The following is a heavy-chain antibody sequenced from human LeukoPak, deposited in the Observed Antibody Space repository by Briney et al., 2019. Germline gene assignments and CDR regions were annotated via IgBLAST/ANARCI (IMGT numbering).Heavy chain of an antibody. CDR1: GGSFIGYS. CDR2: VHHSGRT. Sequence: SETLSLTCAVSGGSFIGYSWTWIRQSPGKGLDWIGEVHHSGRTGYNPSLKSRVTISADTSKNQFSLSLTSVTAADTAMYYCARHLYYYDSGTYYDGFDIWGQGTMVTVSS. D-gene: IGHD3-22*01. V-gene: IGHV4-34*01. CDR3: ARHLYYYDSGTYYDGFDI. J-gene: IGHJ3*02.